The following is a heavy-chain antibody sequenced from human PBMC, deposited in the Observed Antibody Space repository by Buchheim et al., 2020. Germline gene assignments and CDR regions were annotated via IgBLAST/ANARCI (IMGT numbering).Heavy chain of an antibody. CDR3: ARDGYYYDSSGTDGGFDP. D-gene: IGHD3-22*01. J-gene: IGHJ5*02. Sequence: QVQLQESGPGLVKPSETLSLTCTVSGGSISSYYWSWIRQPPGKGLEWIGYIYYSGSTNYNPSLKSRVTISVDTSTNQFSLKLSSVTAADTAVYYCARDGYYYDSSGTDGGFDPWGQGTL. CDR2: IYYSGST. CDR1: GGSISSYY. V-gene: IGHV4-59*01.